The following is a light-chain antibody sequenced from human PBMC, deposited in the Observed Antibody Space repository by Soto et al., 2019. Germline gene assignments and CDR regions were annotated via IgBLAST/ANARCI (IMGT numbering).Light chain of an antibody. V-gene: IGKV3-20*01. CDR1: QSVSNNY. CDR3: QQYQTWPRT. Sequence: EIVLTQSPGTLSLSPGERATLSCRASQSVSNNYVAWYQQKPGQSPRLLIYGASNRASGIPDRFSGSASGADFTLTISGLQSEDAAIYYCQQYQTWPRTFGQGTKVDIK. J-gene: IGKJ1*01. CDR2: GAS.